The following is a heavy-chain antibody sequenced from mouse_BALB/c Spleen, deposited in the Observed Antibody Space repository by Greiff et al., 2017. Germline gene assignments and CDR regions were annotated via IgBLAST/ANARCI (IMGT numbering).Heavy chain of an antibody. CDR2: ISSGGSYT. V-gene: IGHV5-6*01. D-gene: IGHD1-1*01. CDR1: GFTFSSYG. J-gene: IGHJ3*01. Sequence: EVHLVESGGDLVKPGGSLKLSCAASGFTFSSYGMSWVRQTPDKRLEWVATISSGGSYTYYPDSVKGRFTISRDNAKNTLYLQMSSLKSEDTAMYYSERHNYYGAWFAYWGQGTLVTVSA. CDR3: ERHNYYGAWFAY.